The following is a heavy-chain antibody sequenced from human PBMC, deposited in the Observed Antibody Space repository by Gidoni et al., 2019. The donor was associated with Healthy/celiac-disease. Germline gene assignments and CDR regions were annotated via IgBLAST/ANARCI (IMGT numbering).Heavy chain of an antibody. D-gene: IGHD2-2*01. CDR3: ARASGVGVVVVPAAIDY. J-gene: IGHJ4*02. Sequence: QVQLVQSGAEVTKPGASVKVSCKASGYTFTGYYMHWVRQAPGQGLEWMGWINPNSGGTNYAQKFQGRVTMTRDTSISTAYMELSRLRSDDTAVYYCARASGVGVVVVPAAIDYWGQGTLVTVSS. CDR1: GYTFTGYY. V-gene: IGHV1-2*02. CDR2: INPNSGGT.